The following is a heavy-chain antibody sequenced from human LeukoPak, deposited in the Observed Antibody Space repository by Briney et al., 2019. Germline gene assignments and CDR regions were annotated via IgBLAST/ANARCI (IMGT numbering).Heavy chain of an antibody. J-gene: IGHJ4*02. CDR1: GGSFSGYY. CDR3: ARVTWLVVVDY. Sequence: SETLSLTCAVYGGSFSGYYWSWIRQPPGKGLEWIGEINHSGSTYYNPSLKSRVTISVDTSKNQFSLKLSSVTAADTAVYYCARVTWLVVVDYWGQGTLVTVSS. CDR2: INHSGST. V-gene: IGHV4-34*01. D-gene: IGHD2-15*01.